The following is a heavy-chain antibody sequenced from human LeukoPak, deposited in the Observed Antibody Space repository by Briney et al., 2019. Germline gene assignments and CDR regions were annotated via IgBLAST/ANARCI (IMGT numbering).Heavy chain of an antibody. D-gene: IGHD5-12*01. Sequence: KSGGSLRLSCAASGFTFSDYYMSWIRQAPGKGLEWASYISSSSSYTNYADSVKGRFTISRDNAKNSLYLQMNSLRAEDTAVYYCARLLPPIVATSHWFDPWGQGTLVTVSS. CDR2: ISSSSSYT. V-gene: IGHV3-11*06. CDR1: GFTFSDYY. J-gene: IGHJ5*02. CDR3: ARLLPPIVATSHWFDP.